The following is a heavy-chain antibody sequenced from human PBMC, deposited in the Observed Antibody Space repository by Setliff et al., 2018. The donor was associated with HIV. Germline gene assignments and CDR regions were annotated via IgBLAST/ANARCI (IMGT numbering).Heavy chain of an antibody. J-gene: IGHJ6*02. V-gene: IGHV4-61*02. CDR2: IYTSGST. Sequence: SETLSLTCTVSGGSISSGSYYWNWIRQPAGKGLEWIGRIYTSGSTNYNPSLKSRVTISVGTSKNQFSLKLSSVTAADTAVYYCAREDYYYYGMDVWGQGTKVTVSS. CDR1: GGSISSGSYY. CDR3: AREDYYYYGMDV.